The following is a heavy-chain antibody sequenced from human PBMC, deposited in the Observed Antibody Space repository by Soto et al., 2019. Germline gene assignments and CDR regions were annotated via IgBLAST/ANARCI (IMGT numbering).Heavy chain of an antibody. V-gene: IGHV1-69*13. J-gene: IGHJ6*02. D-gene: IGHD2-21*02. CDR3: ARGPLVVVTATNPVDYYYYGMDV. CDR2: IIPIFGTA. Sequence: SVKVSCKASGGTFSSYAISWVRQAPGQGLEWMGWIIPIFGTANYAQKFQGRVTITADESTSTAYMELSSLRSEDTAVYYCARGPLVVVTATNPVDYYYYGMDVWGQGTTVTVSS. CDR1: GGTFSSYA.